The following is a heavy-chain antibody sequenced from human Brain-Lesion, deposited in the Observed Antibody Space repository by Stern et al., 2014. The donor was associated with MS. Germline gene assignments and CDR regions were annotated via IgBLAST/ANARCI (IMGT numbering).Heavy chain of an antibody. Sequence: VQLEESGPGLMKPSQTLSLSCTVSGGSISSGGYYWSWIRQPAGKGLEWIGRIFNSGSPSYNPSLKSRVTISIDPSKNQFSRRLNSMTAADTAVYYCARGRVVPGFQYYATDVWGQGTTVIVSS. J-gene: IGHJ6*02. CDR1: GGSISSGGYY. CDR2: IFNSGSP. D-gene: IGHD2-2*01. CDR3: ARGRVVPGFQYYATDV. V-gene: IGHV4-61*02.